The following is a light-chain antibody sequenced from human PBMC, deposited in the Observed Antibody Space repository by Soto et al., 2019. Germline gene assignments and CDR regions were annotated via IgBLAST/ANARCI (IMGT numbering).Light chain of an antibody. J-gene: IGLJ1*01. Sequence: QSVLTQSPSASASLGASVKLTCTLSSGHSSYAIAWHQQQPEKGPRYFMKINSDGSHSKGDGIPDRFSGSSSGAERYLTISSLQSEDEADYYCQTWGTGIQVFGTGTKLTVL. CDR3: QTWGTGIQV. V-gene: IGLV4-69*01. CDR1: SGHSSYA. CDR2: INSDGSH.